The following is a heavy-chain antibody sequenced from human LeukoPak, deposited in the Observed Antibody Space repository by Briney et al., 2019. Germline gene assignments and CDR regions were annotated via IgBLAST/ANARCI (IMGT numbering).Heavy chain of an antibody. V-gene: IGHV1-2*02. CDR1: GYTFTGYY. J-gene: IGHJ5*02. D-gene: IGHD6-6*01. CDR3: ARAGSSIAALTGWFDP. Sequence: GASVKVSCKASGYTFTGYYMHWVRQAPGQGLEWMGWINPNSGGTNYAQKFQGRVTMTRDTSISTAYMELSRLRSDDTAVYYCARAGSSIAALTGWFDPWGQGTLVTVSS. CDR2: INPNSGGT.